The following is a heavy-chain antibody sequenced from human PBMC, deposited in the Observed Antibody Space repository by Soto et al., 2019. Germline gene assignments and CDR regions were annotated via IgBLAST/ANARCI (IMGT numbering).Heavy chain of an antibody. CDR1: GFTFSSYD. Sequence: QLHLVESGGGVVQPGRSLRLSCAASGFTFSSYDMHWVRQAPGKGLEWVAIIWYDGSNKYYADSVKGRFTISRDNSKNTLYLQMNSLRVEDTAVYYCATLHSGYLYFWGQGTLVTVSS. J-gene: IGHJ4*02. CDR2: IWYDGSNK. CDR3: ATLHSGYLYF. V-gene: IGHV3-33*01. D-gene: IGHD1-26*01.